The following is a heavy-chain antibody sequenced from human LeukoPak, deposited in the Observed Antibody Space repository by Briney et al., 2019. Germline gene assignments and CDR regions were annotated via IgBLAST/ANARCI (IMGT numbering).Heavy chain of an antibody. CDR1: GGTFRSYA. J-gene: IGHJ3*02. CDR3: ARDRTYYYDRVSPEDAFNI. CDR2: ILPIFGIA. Sequence: SVKVSCKASGGTFRSYAISWVRQAPGQGLEWMGRILPIFGIANYAQKFQGRVTITADKSTSTAYMELSSQRSEDTAVYYCARDRTYYYDRVSPEDAFNIWGEGTMVTVSS. D-gene: IGHD3-22*01. V-gene: IGHV1-69*04.